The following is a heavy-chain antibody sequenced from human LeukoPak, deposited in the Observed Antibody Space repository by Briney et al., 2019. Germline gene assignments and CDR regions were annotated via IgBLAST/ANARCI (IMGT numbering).Heavy chain of an antibody. CDR3: ARERGWPLNWFDP. CDR2: IYYSGST. V-gene: IGHV4-59*01. CDR1: GGSISSYY. Sequence: SETLSLTCTVSGGSISSYYWSWIRQPPGKGLEWIGYIYYSGSTNYNPSLKSRVTISVDTSKNQFSLKLSSVTAADTAVYYCARERGWPLNWFDPWGQGTLVTVSS. J-gene: IGHJ5*02. D-gene: IGHD6-19*01.